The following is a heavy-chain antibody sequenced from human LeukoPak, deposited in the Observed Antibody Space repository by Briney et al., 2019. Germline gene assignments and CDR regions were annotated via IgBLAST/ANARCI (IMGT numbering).Heavy chain of an antibody. V-gene: IGHV3-23*01. J-gene: IGHJ4*02. Sequence: GGSLRLSCAASGFIFSSYAMSWVRQAPGQGLEWVSAISGSGGSTYYADSVKGRFTVSRDNSKNILYVQMNSLRVEDTAVYCCAIGPDYGSGDSWGQGTLVTVSS. CDR3: AIGPDYGSGDS. CDR1: GFIFSSYA. D-gene: IGHD3-10*01. CDR2: ISGSGGST.